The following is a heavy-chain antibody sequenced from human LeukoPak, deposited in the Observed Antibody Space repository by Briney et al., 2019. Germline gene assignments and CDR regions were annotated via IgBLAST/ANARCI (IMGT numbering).Heavy chain of an antibody. J-gene: IGHJ4*02. Sequence: PSETLSLTCAVFDGSFSDYYWSWVRQPPGKGLEWIGEINYSGRTNYYPSLTSRATLSIDTSKNQFSLKLSSVTVADTAVYYCAREARLDYWGQGTLVTVSS. CDR1: DGSFSDYY. V-gene: IGHV4-34*01. D-gene: IGHD5/OR15-5a*01. CDR2: INYSGRT. CDR3: AREARLDY.